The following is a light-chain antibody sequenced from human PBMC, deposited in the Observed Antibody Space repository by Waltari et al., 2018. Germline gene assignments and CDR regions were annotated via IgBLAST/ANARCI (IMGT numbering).Light chain of an antibody. CDR1: NSDVGSYNY. CDR3: GTWDSSLSGAV. CDR2: EVT. Sequence: QSALTQPASVSGSPGQSITISCPGTNSDVGSYNYVSWYQQHPGKAPKLMIYEVTNRPSGLSNRFSGSKSGTSATLDITGLQAGDEADYYCGTWDSSLSGAVFGGGTHLTVL. V-gene: IGLV2-14*01. J-gene: IGLJ7*01.